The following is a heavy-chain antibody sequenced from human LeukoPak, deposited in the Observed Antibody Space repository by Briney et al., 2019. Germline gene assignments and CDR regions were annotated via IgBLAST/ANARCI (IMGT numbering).Heavy chain of an antibody. D-gene: IGHD2-8*02. Sequence: PGGSLRLSCAVSGFGFNSHHMHWVRQAPNKGLEWVAVSPLDRSSPSHAASVNGRFTVSRDNSKDMLFLHMDSLRVDDTAIYYCARQSLDASGLDHWGQGVLVTVSS. CDR3: ARQSLDASGLDH. J-gene: IGHJ4*02. CDR2: SPLDRSSP. CDR1: GFGFNSHH. V-gene: IGHV3-30*03.